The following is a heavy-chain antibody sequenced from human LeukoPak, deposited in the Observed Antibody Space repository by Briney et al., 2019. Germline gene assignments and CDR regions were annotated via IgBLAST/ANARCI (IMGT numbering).Heavy chain of an antibody. Sequence: ASVKVSCKTSGFPFTTYGINWVRQAPGQGLEWMGWINTYNGDTNYAQKFQGRVSMTTDTSTSTVYIELRSLTSDDTAAYYCARDWVRGVMVGYYYYGMDVWGQGTTVTVSS. D-gene: IGHD3-10*01. CDR2: INTYNGDT. J-gene: IGHJ6*02. CDR3: ARDWVRGVMVGYYYYGMDV. CDR1: GFPFTTYG. V-gene: IGHV1-18*01.